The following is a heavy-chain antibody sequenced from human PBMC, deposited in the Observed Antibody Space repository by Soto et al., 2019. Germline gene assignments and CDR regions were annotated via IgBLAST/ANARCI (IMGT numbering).Heavy chain of an antibody. CDR1: GFTFSSYG. CDR3: AKDRSGSGYYFSY. V-gene: IGHV3-30*18. CDR2: ISYDGSNK. J-gene: IGHJ4*02. Sequence: PGGSLRLSCAASGFTFSSYGMHWVRQAPGKGLEWVAVISYDGSNKYYADSVKGRFTISRDNSKNTLYLQMNSLRAEDTAVYYCAKDRSGSGYYFSYWGQGTLVTVSS. D-gene: IGHD3-22*01.